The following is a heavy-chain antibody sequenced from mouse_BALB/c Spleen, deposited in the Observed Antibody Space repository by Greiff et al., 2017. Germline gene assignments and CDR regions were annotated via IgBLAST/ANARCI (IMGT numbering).Heavy chain of an antibody. J-gene: IGHJ2*01. CDR3: ARLYYRYDEDY. Sequence: EVQVVESGGGLVQPGGSLKLSCAASGFAFSRYWMSWVRQAPGKGLEWIGEINPDSSTINYTPSLKDKFIISRDNAKNTLYLQMSKVRSEDTALYYCARLYYRYDEDYWGQGTTLTVSS. D-gene: IGHD2-14*01. CDR1: GFAFSRYW. V-gene: IGHV4-1*02. CDR2: INPDSSTI.